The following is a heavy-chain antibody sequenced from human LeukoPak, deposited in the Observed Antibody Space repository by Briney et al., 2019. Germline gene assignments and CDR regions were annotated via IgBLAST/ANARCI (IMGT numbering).Heavy chain of an antibody. J-gene: IGHJ4*02. Sequence: PGGSLRLSCAASGFTFSSYSMNWVRQAPGKGLEWVSSISSSSSYIYYADSVKGRFTISRDNAKNSLYLQMNSLRAEDTAVYYCARAELKHSSSWYYFDYWSQGTLVTVSS. V-gene: IGHV3-21*01. D-gene: IGHD6-13*01. CDR1: GFTFSSYS. CDR3: ARAELKHSSSWYYFDY. CDR2: ISSSSSYI.